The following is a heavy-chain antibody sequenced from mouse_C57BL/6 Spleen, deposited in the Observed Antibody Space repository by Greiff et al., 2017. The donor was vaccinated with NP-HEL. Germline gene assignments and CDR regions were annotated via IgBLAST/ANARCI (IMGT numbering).Heavy chain of an antibody. D-gene: IGHD1-1*01. CDR3: ARTTVVATGYFDY. J-gene: IGHJ2*01. V-gene: IGHV1-26*01. Sequence: VQLQQSGPELVKPGASVKISCKASGYTFTDYYMNWVKQSHGKSLEWIGDINPNNGGTSYNQKFKGKATLTVDKSSSTAYMELRSLTSEDSAVYYCARTTVVATGYFDYWGQGTTLTVSS. CDR2: INPNNGGT. CDR1: GYTFTDYY.